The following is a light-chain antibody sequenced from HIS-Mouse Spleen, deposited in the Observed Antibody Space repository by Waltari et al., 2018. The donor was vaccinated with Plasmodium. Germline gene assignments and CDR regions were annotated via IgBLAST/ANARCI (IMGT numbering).Light chain of an antibody. V-gene: IGKV1-13*02. CDR3: QQFNSYPLT. J-gene: IGKJ4*01. Sequence: AIKLTLSPSSLSASVGDRVTLTCRSSQGISSALVWYQQKPGKAHKLLLYDVSSLESGVTSRFSGSGAGTDFTLNISSLQPEDFATYYCQQFNSYPLTFGGGTKVEIK. CDR1: QGISSA. CDR2: DVS.